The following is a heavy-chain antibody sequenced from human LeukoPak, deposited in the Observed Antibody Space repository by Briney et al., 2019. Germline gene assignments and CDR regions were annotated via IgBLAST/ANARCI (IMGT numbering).Heavy chain of an antibody. Sequence: GGSLRLSCAASGFTVSNNYLSWVRQAPGKGLEWVSSISSSSSYIYYADSVKGRFTISRDNSKNTLYLQMNSLRAEDTAVYYCAKDLTIDYDSSGYRDDYWGQGTLVTVSS. CDR3: AKDLTIDYDSSGYRDDY. CDR2: ISSSSSYI. CDR1: GFTVSNNY. D-gene: IGHD3-22*01. V-gene: IGHV3-21*04. J-gene: IGHJ4*02.